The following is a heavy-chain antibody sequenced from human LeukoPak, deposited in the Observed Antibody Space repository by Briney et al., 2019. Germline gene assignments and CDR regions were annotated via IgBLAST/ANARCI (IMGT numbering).Heavy chain of an antibody. CDR2: INPSGGST. CDR1: GHTFTSYD. J-gene: IGHJ5*02. Sequence: ASVKVSCKASGHTFTSYDMNWVRQAPGQGLEWMGIINPSGGSTSYAQKFQGRVTMTRDTSTSTVYMELSSLRSEDTAVYYCARVTRYCSGGSCSRGSAPLGQGTLVTVSS. D-gene: IGHD2-15*01. CDR3: ARVTRYCSGGSCSRGSAP. V-gene: IGHV1-46*01.